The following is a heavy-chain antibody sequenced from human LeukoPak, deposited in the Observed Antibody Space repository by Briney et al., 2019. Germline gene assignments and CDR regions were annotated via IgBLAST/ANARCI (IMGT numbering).Heavy chain of an antibody. CDR3: AKPVDIVATDPGQNWFDP. CDR1: GFTFSSYG. CDR2: IRYDGSNK. D-gene: IGHD5-12*01. J-gene: IGHJ5*02. Sequence: GRSLRLSCAASGFTFSSYGMHWVRQAPGKGLEWVACIRYDGSNKYYADSVKGRFTISRDNSKNTLYLQMKSLRDEDTAVYYCAKPVDIVATDPGQNWFDPWGQGPLVTVSS. V-gene: IGHV3-30*02.